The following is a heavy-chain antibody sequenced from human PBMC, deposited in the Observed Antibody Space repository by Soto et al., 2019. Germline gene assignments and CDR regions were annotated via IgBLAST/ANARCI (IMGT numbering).Heavy chain of an antibody. Sequence: KQSQTLSLTCAISGDSVSSNSAAWNWIRQSPSRGLEWLGRTYYRSKWYNDYAVSVKSRITINPDTSKNQFSLQLNSVTPEDTAVYYCARGLELTTIYYYYYYMDVWGKGTTVTVSS. J-gene: IGHJ6*03. CDR2: TYYRSKWYN. CDR3: ARGLELTTIYYYYYYMDV. CDR1: GDSVSSNSAA. D-gene: IGHD1-7*01. V-gene: IGHV6-1*01.